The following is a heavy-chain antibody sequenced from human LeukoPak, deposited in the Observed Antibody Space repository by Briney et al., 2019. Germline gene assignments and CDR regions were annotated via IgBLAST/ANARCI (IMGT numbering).Heavy chain of an antibody. CDR1: GFTVSSNY. CDR2: IYSGGST. Sequence: GGSLRLSCAASGFTVSSNYMSWVRQAPGKGLEWVSVIYSGGSTYYADSVKGRFNISRDNSKNTLYLQMNSLRAEDTAVYYCARLSYSSSWYYLPGYYDYWGQGTLVTVSS. J-gene: IGHJ4*02. V-gene: IGHV3-53*01. CDR3: ARLSYSSSWYYLPGYYDY. D-gene: IGHD6-13*01.